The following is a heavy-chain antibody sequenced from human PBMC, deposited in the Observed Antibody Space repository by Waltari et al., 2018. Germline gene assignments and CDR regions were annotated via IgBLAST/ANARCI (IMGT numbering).Heavy chain of an antibody. V-gene: IGHV4-4*09. CDR3: ARLPIPSYYYGMDV. Sequence: QVQLQESGPGLVKPSETLSLTCTVSGASTNNYYWSWIRQPPGKGLDYIGYVSSSGGTNSNPSLKSRVTISLDTSKNQFSLKLSSVTAADTAVYYCARLPIPSYYYGMDVWGQGTTVTVSS. CDR2: VSSSGGT. J-gene: IGHJ6*02. D-gene: IGHD2-21*01. CDR1: GASTNNYY.